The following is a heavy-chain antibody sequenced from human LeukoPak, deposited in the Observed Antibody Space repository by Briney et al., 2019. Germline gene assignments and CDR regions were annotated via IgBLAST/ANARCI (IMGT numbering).Heavy chain of an antibody. CDR1: GFTFDDYA. D-gene: IGHD3-3*01. Sequence: GGSLRLSCAASGFTFDDYAMHWVRHAPGKGLEWVSGISWYSGSIGNADSVKGRFTISRDNAKNSLYLQMNSLRAEDTALYYCAKDDFGGLGGAFDIWGQGTMVTVSS. V-gene: IGHV3-9*01. J-gene: IGHJ3*02. CDR3: AKDDFGGLGGAFDI. CDR2: ISWYSGSI.